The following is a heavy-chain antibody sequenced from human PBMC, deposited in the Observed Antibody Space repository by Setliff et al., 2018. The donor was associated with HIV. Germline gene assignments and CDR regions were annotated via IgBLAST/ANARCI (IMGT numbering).Heavy chain of an antibody. J-gene: IGHJ4*02. V-gene: IGHV1-24*01. D-gene: IGHD2-2*01. CDR3: AIDMVGGWLRPMPDF. Sequence: EASVKVSCKVFGFTLSEVSIHWVRQAPGKGLEWMGYFDPQDGETVYAQKFQGRVTMTEDTSTDTAYMELSGLRSEDTAVYYCAIDMVGGWLRPMPDFWGQGALVTVS. CDR1: GFTLSEVS. CDR2: FDPQDGET.